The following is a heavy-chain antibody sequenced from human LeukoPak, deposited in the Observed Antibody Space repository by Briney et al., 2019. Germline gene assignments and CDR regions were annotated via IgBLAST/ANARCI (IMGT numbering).Heavy chain of an antibody. CDR2: ISSSSSTK. CDR3: ARNYYSDY. Sequence: GGSLRLSCVASGFTFSSHSMNWVRQGPGKGLEWVSYISSSSSTKYYVDSVKGRFTTSRDNAKNSLYLQMNSLRAEDTAVYYCARNYYSDYWGQGTLVTVSS. J-gene: IGHJ4*02. CDR1: GFTFSSHS. V-gene: IGHV3-48*01.